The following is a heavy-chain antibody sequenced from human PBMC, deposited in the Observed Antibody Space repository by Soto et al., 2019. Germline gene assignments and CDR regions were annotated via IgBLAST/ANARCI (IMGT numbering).Heavy chain of an antibody. CDR1: GGSISSYY. V-gene: IGHV4-59*01. D-gene: IGHD3-22*01. CDR3: ARDGYYYDSSGYQRVYYFDY. J-gene: IGHJ4*02. CDR2: IFYSGST. Sequence: TSETLSLTCTVSGGSISSYYWSWIRQPPGKGLEWIGYIFYSGSTNYNPSLKSRVTISVDTSKNQFSLKLSSVTAADTAVYYCARDGYYYDSSGYQRVYYFDYWGQGTLVTVPQ.